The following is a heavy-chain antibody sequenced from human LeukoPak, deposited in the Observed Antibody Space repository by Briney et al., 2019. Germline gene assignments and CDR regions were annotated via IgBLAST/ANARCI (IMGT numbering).Heavy chain of an antibody. V-gene: IGHV3-23*01. Sequence: QPGGSLRLSRAASGFTFSSYGMSWVRQAPGKGLEWVSAISGSGGSTYYADSVKGRFTISRDNSKNTLYLQMNSLRAEDTAVYYCAKGAFRLNYYYYMDAWGKGTTVTVSS. D-gene: IGHD2-8*01. CDR1: GFTFSSYG. J-gene: IGHJ6*03. CDR3: AKGAFRLNYYYYMDA. CDR2: ISGSGGST.